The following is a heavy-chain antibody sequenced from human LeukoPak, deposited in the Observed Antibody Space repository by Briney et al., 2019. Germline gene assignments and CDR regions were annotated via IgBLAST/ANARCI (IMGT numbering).Heavy chain of an antibody. D-gene: IGHD5-24*01. J-gene: IGHJ4*02. CDR2: IYYSGST. V-gene: IGHV4-59*01. Sequence: PSETLSLTCTVSGGSISSYYWSWIRQPPGKGLEWIGYIYYSGSTTYNPSLKSRVTISVDTSKNQFSLKLSSVTAADTAVYYCARVGRYGYNLEYFDYWGQGTLVTVSS. CDR3: ARVGRYGYNLEYFDY. CDR1: GGSISSYY.